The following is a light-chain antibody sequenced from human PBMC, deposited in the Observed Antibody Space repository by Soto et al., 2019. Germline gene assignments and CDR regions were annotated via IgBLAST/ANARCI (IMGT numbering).Light chain of an antibody. CDR1: QSVLYSSTNKNY. J-gene: IGKJ1*01. Sequence: DIVMTQSPASLAVSLGERATINCKSSQSVLYSSTNKNYLDWYQQKPGQPPKLLIFWASNRHTGVPDRFSGSGSGKDFTLAISSLQAEDVAVYYCQQYYSVPRTFGQGTKVESK. CDR2: WAS. V-gene: IGKV4-1*01. CDR3: QQYYSVPRT.